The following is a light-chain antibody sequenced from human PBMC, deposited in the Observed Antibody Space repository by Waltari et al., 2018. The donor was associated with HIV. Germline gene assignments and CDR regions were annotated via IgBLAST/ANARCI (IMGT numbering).Light chain of an antibody. J-gene: IGKJ3*01. V-gene: IGKV3-11*01. CDR3: QARHNWPPLFT. CDR1: QSVTTY. Sequence: ELVLTQSPGTLSLSPGEGATVSCRASQSVTTYLAWYQQKPGQPPRLLIFDASNRATGIPARFSGSGSGTDFTLTISSLEPEDFAIYYCQARHNWPPLFTFGPGTKVDMK. CDR2: DAS.